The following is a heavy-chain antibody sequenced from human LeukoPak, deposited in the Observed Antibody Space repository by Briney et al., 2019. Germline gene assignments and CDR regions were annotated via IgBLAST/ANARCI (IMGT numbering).Heavy chain of an antibody. D-gene: IGHD5-24*01. CDR2: IKQDGSEK. Sequence: GGSLRLSCAASGFTFSTNWMSWVRQAPGKGLEWVANIKQDGSEKYYVNSVKGRFTISRDNAKNSLYLQMNSLRVEDTAVYYCARVRWLQLKDYFDYWGQGTLVTVSS. CDR1: GFTFSTNW. V-gene: IGHV3-7*01. CDR3: ARVRWLQLKDYFDY. J-gene: IGHJ4*02.